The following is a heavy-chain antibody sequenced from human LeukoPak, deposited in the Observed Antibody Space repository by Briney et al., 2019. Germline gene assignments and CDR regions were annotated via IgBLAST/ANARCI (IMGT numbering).Heavy chain of an antibody. Sequence: PGRSLRLSCAASGFTFDDYAMHWVRQAPGKGLEWVSGISWNSGSIGYADSVKGRFTISRDNAKNSLYLQMNSLRAEDTALYYCAKGNGRSSGYYYYYYGMDVWGQGTTVTVSS. V-gene: IGHV3-9*01. CDR3: AKGNGRSSGYYYYYYGMDV. J-gene: IGHJ6*02. CDR2: ISWNSGSI. CDR1: GFTFDDYA. D-gene: IGHD6-19*01.